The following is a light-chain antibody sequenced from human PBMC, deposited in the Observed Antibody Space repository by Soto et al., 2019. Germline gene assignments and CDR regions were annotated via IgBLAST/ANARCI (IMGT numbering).Light chain of an antibody. V-gene: IGKV3-20*01. CDR1: QSVSSSY. J-gene: IGKJ3*01. CDR2: GAS. Sequence: EIVLTQSPGTLSLSPGERATLSCRASQSVSSSYLAWYQQKPGQAPRLRIYGASSRATGIPDRFSGSGSGTDFTLTSSRLEPEDFEVYYCQQYGSSPFTFGPGTKVDIK. CDR3: QQYGSSPFT.